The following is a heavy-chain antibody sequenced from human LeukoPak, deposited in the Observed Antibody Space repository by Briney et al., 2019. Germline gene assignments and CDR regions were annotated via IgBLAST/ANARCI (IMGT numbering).Heavy chain of an antibody. CDR1: GFTFSSYA. D-gene: IGHD6-13*01. Sequence: PGGSLRLSCAASGFTFSSYAMSWVRQAPGKGLEWVSAISGSGGSTYYADSVKGRFTISRDNSKNTLYLQMNSLRAEDTAVYYCASQYSSSWTDAGAPVDYWGQGTLVTVSS. V-gene: IGHV3-23*01. J-gene: IGHJ4*02. CDR3: ASQYSSSWTDAGAPVDY. CDR2: ISGSGGST.